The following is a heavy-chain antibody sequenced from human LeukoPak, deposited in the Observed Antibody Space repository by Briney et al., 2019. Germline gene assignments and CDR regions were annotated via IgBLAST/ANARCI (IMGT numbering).Heavy chain of an antibody. CDR2: INWNGVRT. D-gene: IGHD3/OR15-3a*01. CDR1: GFTFDYYA. V-gene: IGHV3-20*04. Sequence: GESLRLSCATSGFTFDYYAVSWVRQMPGKGLEWVSGINWNGVRTDYADSVKGRFTTSRENTENSMHLQMNSLRVEDTALYYCARASSTSAVPGTFDFFPHWGPGTLVIVSS. CDR3: ARASSTSAVPGTFDFFPH. J-gene: IGHJ4*02.